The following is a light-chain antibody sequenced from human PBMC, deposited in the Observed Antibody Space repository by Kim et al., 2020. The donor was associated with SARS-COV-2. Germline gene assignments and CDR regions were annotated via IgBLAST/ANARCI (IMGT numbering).Light chain of an antibody. CDR1: QSVSSNY. Sequence: EIVLTQSPGTLSLSPGERATLSCRASQSVSSNYLAWYQQKPGQAPRLLIYGASSRATGIPDRFSGSGSGTDFTLTITRLEPEDFAGYYCQQYSSSPATFGQGTKVDIK. CDR2: GAS. CDR3: QQYSSSPAT. J-gene: IGKJ1*01. V-gene: IGKV3-20*01.